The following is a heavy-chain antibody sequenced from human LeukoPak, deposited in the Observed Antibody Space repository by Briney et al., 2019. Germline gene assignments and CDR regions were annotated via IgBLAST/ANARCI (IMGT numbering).Heavy chain of an antibody. CDR3: ARLYSNTREYYYYYYMDV. J-gene: IGHJ6*03. CDR1: DGSISNYY. D-gene: IGHD4-11*01. Sequence: KPSETLSLTCTVSDGSISNYYWSWIRQPPGKGLEWIGCIYYSGSTNYNPSLKSRVTISVDTSKNQFSLKLSSVTAADTAVYYRARLYSNTREYYYYYYMDVWGKGTTVTVSS. V-gene: IGHV4-59*08. CDR2: IYYSGST.